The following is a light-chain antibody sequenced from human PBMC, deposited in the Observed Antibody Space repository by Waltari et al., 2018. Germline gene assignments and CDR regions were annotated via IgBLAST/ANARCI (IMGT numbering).Light chain of an antibody. CDR2: EVT. J-gene: IGLJ1*01. V-gene: IGLV2-23*02. CDR3: CSYAGSATPYV. CDR1: SSDVGRYNL. Sequence: QSALTQPASVSGSPGQSITISCTGTSSDVGRYNLVSWYQQHPGKAPKLMIFEVTKRPSGVSNRCSWSTSGNTASLTISGLQAEDEADYYCCSYAGSATPYVFGTGTKVTVL.